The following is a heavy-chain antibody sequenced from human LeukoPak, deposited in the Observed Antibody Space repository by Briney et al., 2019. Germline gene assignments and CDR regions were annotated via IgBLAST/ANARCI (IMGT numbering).Heavy chain of an antibody. CDR3: ARDMAPDYYDSSGYQVGFDY. CDR2: TYYRSKWYN. CDR1: GDSVSSNSAA. J-gene: IGHJ4*02. D-gene: IGHD3-22*01. V-gene: IGHV6-1*01. Sequence: SQTLSLTCAISGDSVSSNSAARNWIRQSPSRGLEWLGRTYYRSKWYNDYAVSVKSRITINPDTSKNQFSLQLNSVTPGDTAVYYCARDMAPDYYDSSGYQVGFDYWGQGTLVTVSS.